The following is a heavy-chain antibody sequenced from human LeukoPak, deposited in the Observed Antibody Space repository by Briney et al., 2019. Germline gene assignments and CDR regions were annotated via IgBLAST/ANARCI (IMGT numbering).Heavy chain of an antibody. CDR1: GFTFSSYA. D-gene: IGHD3-22*01. J-gene: IGHJ4*02. CDR2: IGGSGGST. V-gene: IGHV3-23*01. Sequence: GGSLRLSCAASGFTFSSYAMSWVRQAPGKGLEWVSAIGGSGGSTYYADSVKGRFTISRDNSKNTLYLQMNSLRAEDTAVYYCAKDNYYDSSGYQPLDYWGQGTLVTVSS. CDR3: AKDNYYDSSGYQPLDY.